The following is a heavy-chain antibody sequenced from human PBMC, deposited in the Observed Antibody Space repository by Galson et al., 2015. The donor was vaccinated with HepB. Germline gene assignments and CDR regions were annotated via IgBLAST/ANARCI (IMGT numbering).Heavy chain of an antibody. J-gene: IGHJ6*03. D-gene: IGHD6-25*01. CDR2: IDPSDSYT. Sequence: SGAEVKKPGESLRISCKGSGYSFTNYWISWVRQMPGKGLEWMGRIDPSDSYTNYSPSFQGHVTISADKSISTAYLQWSSLKASDTAIYFCARGAGGQRLTITSNPRRSYYYMDVWGKGATVTVSS. CDR3: ARGAGGQRLTITSNPRRSYYYMDV. V-gene: IGHV5-10-1*01. CDR1: GYSFTNYW.